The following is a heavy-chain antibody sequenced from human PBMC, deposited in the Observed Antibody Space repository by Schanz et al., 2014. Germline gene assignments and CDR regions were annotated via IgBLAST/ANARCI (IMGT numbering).Heavy chain of an antibody. D-gene: IGHD2-8*01. Sequence: EVQLVESGGGLVQPGRSLRLSCAASGFIFEDYAMYWVRQAPGKGLEWVSGISWNSYSLLYADSVQGRFTISRDNAKNSLYLQMNSLRHDDTAFYYSARAPRANASPYYFDYWGQGSLVTVSS. V-gene: IGHV3-9*01. CDR3: ARAPRANASPYYFDY. J-gene: IGHJ4*02. CDR1: GFIFEDYA. CDR2: ISWNSYSL.